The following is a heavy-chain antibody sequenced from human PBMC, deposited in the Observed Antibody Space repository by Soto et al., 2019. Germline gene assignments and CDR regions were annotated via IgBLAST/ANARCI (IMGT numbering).Heavy chain of an antibody. CDR3: AKEMTWIQLWLLPYYYGMDV. D-gene: IGHD5-18*01. CDR1: GFTFSSYA. Sequence: GSLRHSCADSGFTFSSYAMSGVRQAPGKGLEWVSAISGSGGSTYYADSVKGRFTISRDNSKNTLYLQMNSLRAEDTAVYYCAKEMTWIQLWLLPYYYGMDVWGQGTTVTVSS. J-gene: IGHJ6*02. V-gene: IGHV3-23*01. CDR2: ISGSGGST.